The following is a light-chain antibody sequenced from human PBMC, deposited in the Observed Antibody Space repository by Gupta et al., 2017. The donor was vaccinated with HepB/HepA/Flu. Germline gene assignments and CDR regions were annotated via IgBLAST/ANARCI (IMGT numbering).Light chain of an antibody. Sequence: QSALTHPPSASGSPGQSVTISCTGTTCDIGSYTYVSWYQQHPGKAPKLVIYEVTKRPSGVPDRFSGSKSGITASLTVSGLQAEEEADYYCSSYAGSNIVVFGGGTKLTVL. V-gene: IGLV2-8*01. CDR2: EVT. J-gene: IGLJ2*01. CDR1: TCDIGSYTY. CDR3: SSYAGSNIVV.